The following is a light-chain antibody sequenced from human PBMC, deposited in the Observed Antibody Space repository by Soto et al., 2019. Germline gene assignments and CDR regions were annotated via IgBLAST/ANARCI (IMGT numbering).Light chain of an antibody. CDR2: GAS. J-gene: IGKJ1*01. Sequence: DIQMTQSPSSLSAAAGDRVTITCRASQSINNYLNWYQHRHGEAPKLLIFGASSLQRGVPSRFSGSGSGTEFTLTISSLQREDFATYYCQQTYNPPPTFGQGTKVDIK. CDR3: QQTYNPPPT. V-gene: IGKV1-39*01. CDR1: QSINNY.